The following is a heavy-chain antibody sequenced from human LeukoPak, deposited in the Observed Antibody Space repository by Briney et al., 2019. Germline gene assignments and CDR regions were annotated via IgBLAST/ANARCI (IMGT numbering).Heavy chain of an antibody. J-gene: IGHJ5*02. CDR1: GASISSHY. Sequence: SETLSLTCAVSGASISSHYWSWIRQPPGKGLEWIGEINHSGSTNYNPSLKSRVTISVDTSKNQFSLKLSSVTAADTAVYYCARGYCSSTSCYVGWFDPWGQGTLVTVSS. D-gene: IGHD2-2*01. V-gene: IGHV4-34*01. CDR2: INHSGST. CDR3: ARGYCSSTSCYVGWFDP.